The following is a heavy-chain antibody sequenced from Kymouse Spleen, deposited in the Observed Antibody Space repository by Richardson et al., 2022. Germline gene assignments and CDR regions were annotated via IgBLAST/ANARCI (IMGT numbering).Heavy chain of an antibody. Sequence: EVQLVESGGGLVKPGGSLRLSCAASGFTFSNAWMSWVRQAPGKGLEWVGRIKSKTDGGTTDYAAPVKGRFTISRDDSKNTLYLQMNSLKTEDTAVYYCTTEPSGSYLFDYWGQGTLVTVSS. CDR2: IKSKTDGGTT. CDR3: TTEPSGSYLFDY. D-gene: IGHD1-26*01. J-gene: IGHJ4*02. CDR1: GFTFSNAW. V-gene: IGHV3-15*01.